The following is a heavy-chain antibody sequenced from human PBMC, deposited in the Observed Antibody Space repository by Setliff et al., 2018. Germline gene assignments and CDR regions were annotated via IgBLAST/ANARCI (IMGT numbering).Heavy chain of an antibody. D-gene: IGHD2-15*01. CDR2: IYHSGST. CDR1: GSSISSGYY. CDR3: ARQGCVRIECQYYPYYYMDV. V-gene: IGHV4-38-2*01. J-gene: IGHJ6*03. Sequence: PSETLSLTCAVSGSSISSGYYWGWIRQPPGKGLEWSGSIYHSGSTYYNPSLKSRVTIPVDTSKNQSSLKLTSVTAADTAIYYCARQGCVRIECQYYPYYYMDVWGKGTPVTVSS.